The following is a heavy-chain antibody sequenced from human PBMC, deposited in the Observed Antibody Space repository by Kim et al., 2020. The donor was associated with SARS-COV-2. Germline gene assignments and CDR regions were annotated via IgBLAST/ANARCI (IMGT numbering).Heavy chain of an antibody. CDR3: ARASMVRTYGMDV. J-gene: IGHJ6*02. D-gene: IGHD3-10*01. Sequence: YAVSVKGRFTISRDNAKNSLYLQMNSLRAEDTAVYYCARASMVRTYGMDVWGQGTTVTVSS. V-gene: IGHV3-48*03.